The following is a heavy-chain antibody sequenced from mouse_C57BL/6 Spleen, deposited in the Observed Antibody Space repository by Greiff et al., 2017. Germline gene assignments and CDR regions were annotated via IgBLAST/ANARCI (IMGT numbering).Heavy chain of an antibody. CDR2: INYDGSST. V-gene: IGHV5-16*01. CDR3: ARDPHYYGSSPWFAY. J-gene: IGHJ3*01. D-gene: IGHD1-1*01. CDR1: GFTFSDYY. Sequence: EVKVVESEGGLVQPGSSMKLSCTASGFTFSDYYMAWVRQVPEKGLEWVANINYDGSSTYYLDSLKSRFIISRDNAKNILYLQMSSLKSEDTATYYCARDPHYYGSSPWFAYWGQGTLVTVSA.